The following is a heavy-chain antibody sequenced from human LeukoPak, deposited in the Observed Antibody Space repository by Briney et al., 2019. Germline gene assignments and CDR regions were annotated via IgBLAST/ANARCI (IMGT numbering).Heavy chain of an antibody. CDR3: AISPY. CDR1: GFTFSSYG. V-gene: IGHV3-30*03. J-gene: IGHJ4*02. CDR2: ISYDGSNK. Sequence: GRSLRLFSAASGFTFSSYGMHWVRQAPGKGLEWVAVISYDGSNKYYADSVKGRFTISRDNSKNTLYLQMNSLRAEDTAVYYCAISPYWGQGTLVTVSS.